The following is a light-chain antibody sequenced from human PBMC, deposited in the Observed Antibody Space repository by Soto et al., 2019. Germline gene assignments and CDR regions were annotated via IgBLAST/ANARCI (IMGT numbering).Light chain of an antibody. CDR3: QQYNNWPPFT. Sequence: EIVMTQSPATLSVSPGERATLSCRASQSVSSNLAWYQQKPGQAPRLLIYGASTRATRIPARFSGSWSGTEFTLTISSLQSEDFAVYYCQQYNNWPPFTFGPGTKVDIK. CDR2: GAS. V-gene: IGKV3-15*01. CDR1: QSVSSN. J-gene: IGKJ3*01.